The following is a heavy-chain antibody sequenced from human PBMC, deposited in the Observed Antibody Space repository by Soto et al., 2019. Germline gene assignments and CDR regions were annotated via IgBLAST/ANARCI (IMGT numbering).Heavy chain of an antibody. CDR1: GFTFSSYA. J-gene: IGHJ6*02. CDR2: ISYDGSNK. V-gene: IGHV3-30-3*01. Sequence: GGSLRLSCAASGFTFSSYAMHWVRQAPGKGLEWVAVISYDGSNKYYADSVKGRFTISRDNSKNTLCLQVYSLRGEDTAVYYCARDGGMTPVTTSHSYGMDVWGQGTTVTAP. CDR3: ARDGGMTPVTTSHSYGMDV. D-gene: IGHD4-4*01.